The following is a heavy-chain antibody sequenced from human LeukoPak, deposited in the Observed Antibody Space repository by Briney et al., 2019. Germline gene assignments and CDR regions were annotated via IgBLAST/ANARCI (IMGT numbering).Heavy chain of an antibody. CDR1: GVSISSYY. CDR3: ARDSGGGWYDGDY. Sequence: SETLSLTCTVSGVSISSYYWSWIRQPPGKGLEWIGYIYYSGSTNYNPSLKSRVTISVDTSKNQFSLKLSSVTAADTAVYYCARDSGGGWYDGDYWGQGTLVTVSS. V-gene: IGHV4-59*01. J-gene: IGHJ4*02. D-gene: IGHD6-19*01. CDR2: IYYSGST.